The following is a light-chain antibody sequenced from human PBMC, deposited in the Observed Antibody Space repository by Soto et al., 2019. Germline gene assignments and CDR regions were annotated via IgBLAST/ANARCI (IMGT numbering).Light chain of an antibody. CDR2: KAS. CDR3: QHYNSYSEA. Sequence: DIQMTQSLSSLSASVGDTVTITCRASQSITNYLTWYQQKPGKAPKLLIYKASTLKSGVPSRFSGSGSGTEFTLTISSLQPDDFATYYCQHYNSYSEAFGQGTKVDI. CDR1: QSITNY. J-gene: IGKJ1*01. V-gene: IGKV1-5*03.